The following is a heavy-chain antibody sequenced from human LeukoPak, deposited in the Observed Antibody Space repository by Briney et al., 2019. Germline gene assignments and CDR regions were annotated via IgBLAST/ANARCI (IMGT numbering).Heavy chain of an antibody. V-gene: IGHV3-66*01. J-gene: IGHJ4*02. Sequence: PGGSLRLSCAVSGFTFSSYEMNWVRQAPGKGLEWVSVIYSGGSTYYADSVKGRFTISRDNSKNTLYLQMNSLRVEDTAVYYCALGLVTDYWGQGTLVTVSS. D-gene: IGHD3-9*01. CDR2: IYSGGST. CDR1: GFTFSSYE. CDR3: ALGLVTDY.